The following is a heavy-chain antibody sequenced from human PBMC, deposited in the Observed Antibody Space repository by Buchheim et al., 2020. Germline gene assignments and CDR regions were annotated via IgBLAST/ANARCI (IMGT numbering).Heavy chain of an antibody. CDR3: ARRARYHYNWFDP. D-gene: IGHD1-20*01. J-gene: IGHJ5*02. V-gene: IGHV4-39*01. Sequence: QPQLQESGPGLVKPSETLSLTCTVSGGSISSSSYYWGWIRQPPGKGLEWIGSIYYSGSTYYNPSLKSRVTISVDTSKNQFSLKLSSVTAADTAVYYCARRARYHYNWFDPWGQGTL. CDR2: IYYSGST. CDR1: GGSISSSSYY.